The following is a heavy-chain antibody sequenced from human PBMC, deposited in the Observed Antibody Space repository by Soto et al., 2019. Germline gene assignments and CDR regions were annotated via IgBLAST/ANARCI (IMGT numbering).Heavy chain of an antibody. CDR2: INGDGTSI. V-gene: IGHV3-74*01. CDR3: ASDPGDSTGWFYFDS. Sequence: EVQLVESGGGLVQPGGSLRLSCAASGFTFSNHWMHWVRQVPGKGLVWVSRINGDGTSINYADSVKGRFTISRDNAKNTLSLQMNSLRAEETAVYYCASDPGDSTGWFYFDSWGQGNLVIVSS. CDR1: GFTFSNHW. D-gene: IGHD6-19*01. J-gene: IGHJ4*02.